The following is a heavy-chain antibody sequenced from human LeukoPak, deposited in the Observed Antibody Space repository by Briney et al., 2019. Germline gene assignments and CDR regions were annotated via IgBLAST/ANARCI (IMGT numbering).Heavy chain of an antibody. V-gene: IGHV3-23*01. J-gene: IGHJ6*02. CDR3: AKDIVATIPFYYYYGTDV. CDR2: ISGSGGST. CDR1: GFTFSSYA. Sequence: GGSLRLSCAASGFTFSSYAMSWVRQAPGKGLEWVSAISGSGGSTYYADSVKGRFTISRDNSKNTLYLQMNSLRAEDTAVYYCAKDIVATIPFYYYYGTDVWGQGTTVTVSS. D-gene: IGHD5-12*01.